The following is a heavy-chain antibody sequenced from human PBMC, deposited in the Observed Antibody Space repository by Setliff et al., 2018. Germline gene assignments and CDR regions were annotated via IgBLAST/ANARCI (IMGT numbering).Heavy chain of an antibody. D-gene: IGHD2-8*02. CDR1: GGSFSTYY. CDR3: TVYNTGSSKDNY. J-gene: IGHJ4*02. CDR2: INHSGST. V-gene: IGHV4-34*01. Sequence: PSETLSLTCAVYGGSFSTYYWSWIRQPPGKGLEWIEEINHSGSTNYNPSLKSRVTISVDTSKNQFSLKLSSVTAADTALYYCTVYNTGSSKDNYWGQGTPVTVSS.